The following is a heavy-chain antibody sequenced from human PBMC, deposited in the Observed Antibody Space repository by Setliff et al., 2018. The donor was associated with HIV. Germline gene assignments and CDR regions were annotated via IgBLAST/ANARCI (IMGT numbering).Heavy chain of an antibody. CDR1: GFVFSDSY. CDR2: ISNTESHT. D-gene: IGHD3-22*01. J-gene: IGHJ3*02. Sequence: RGSLRLSCTASGFVFSDSYMTWIRQAPGKGLEWISYISNTESHTNYADSVKGRFTISRDKDKNLLYLQMNSLRAEDTAVYYCARDLRWYDSSGSHDAFDIWGQGTMVTVS. CDR3: ARDLRWYDSSGSHDAFDI. V-gene: IGHV3-11*05.